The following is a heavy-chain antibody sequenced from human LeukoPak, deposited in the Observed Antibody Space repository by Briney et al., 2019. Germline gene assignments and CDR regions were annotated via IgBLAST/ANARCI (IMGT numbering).Heavy chain of an antibody. CDR3: ARGRQPSNGWYLYMDV. CDR2: IYYDGSNE. D-gene: IGHD6-19*01. Sequence: PGRSLRLSCAASGFPFNSYGMHWVRQAPGKGLGWVAVIYYDGSNENYVDSVKGRFTISRDNSKNTLYLQMNSLKVEDTAVYYCARGRQPSNGWYLYMDVWGKGTTVTVSS. J-gene: IGHJ6*03. V-gene: IGHV3-33*01. CDR1: GFPFNSYG.